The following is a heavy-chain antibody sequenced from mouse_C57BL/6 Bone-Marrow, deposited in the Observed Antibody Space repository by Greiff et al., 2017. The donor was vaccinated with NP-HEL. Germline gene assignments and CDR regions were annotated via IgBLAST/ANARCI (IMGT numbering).Heavy chain of an antibody. CDR1: GFTFSSYG. Sequence: EVMLVESGGDLVKPGGSLKLSCAASGFTFSSYGMSWVRQTPDKRLAWVATIRSGGSYPYYPDSVKGRFTISRDNAKNTLYLQMSSLKSEDTAMYYCASPYDYDVAWFAYWGQGTLVTVSA. CDR3: ASPYDYDVAWFAY. V-gene: IGHV5-6*01. J-gene: IGHJ3*01. D-gene: IGHD2-4*01. CDR2: IRSGGSYP.